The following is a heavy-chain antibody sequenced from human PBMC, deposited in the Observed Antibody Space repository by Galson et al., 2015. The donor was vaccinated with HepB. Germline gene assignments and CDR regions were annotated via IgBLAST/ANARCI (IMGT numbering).Heavy chain of an antibody. J-gene: IGHJ4*02. D-gene: IGHD5-12*01. CDR1: HGSINNYY. Sequence: SETLSLTCSVSHGSINNYYWSWIRQSPGNRLEWIGYIYYNGDTTYNPSLGYRVGMSVDTSINQVSLWLTSVTAADTAVYYCARHPGRGSVGYAFDLWGPGTLVTVSA. CDR2: IYYNGDT. V-gene: IGHV4-59*08. CDR3: ARHPGRGSVGYAFDL.